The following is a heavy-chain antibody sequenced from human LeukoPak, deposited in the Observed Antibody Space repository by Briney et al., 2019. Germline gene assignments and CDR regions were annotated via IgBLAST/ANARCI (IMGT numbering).Heavy chain of an antibody. J-gene: IGHJ3*02. CDR2: IYSGDST. CDR3: ARVLSAPTHAFDI. Sequence: GGSLRLSCAASWFTVSSNHMSWVRQAPGKGLEWVSVIYSGDSTYYADSVKGRFTISRDNSKNTLYLQMNSLRAEDTAVYYCARVLSAPTHAFDIWGQGTMVTVSS. CDR1: WFTVSSNH. V-gene: IGHV3-53*01.